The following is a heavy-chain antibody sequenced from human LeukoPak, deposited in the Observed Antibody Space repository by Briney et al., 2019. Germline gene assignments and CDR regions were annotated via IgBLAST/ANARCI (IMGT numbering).Heavy chain of an antibody. Sequence: SVKVSCKASGGTFSSYAISWVRQAPGQGLEWMGRIIPIFGTANYAQKFQGRVTVTTDESTSTAYKELSSLRSEDTAVYYCARGDYFSPYYFDYWGQGTLVTVSS. V-gene: IGHV1-69*05. CDR1: GGTFSSYA. J-gene: IGHJ4*02. CDR2: IIPIFGTA. CDR3: ARGDYFSPYYFDY. D-gene: IGHD2-21*02.